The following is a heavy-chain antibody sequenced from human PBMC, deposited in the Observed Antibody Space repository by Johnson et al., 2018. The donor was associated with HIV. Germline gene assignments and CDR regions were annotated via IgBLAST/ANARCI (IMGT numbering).Heavy chain of an antibody. CDR2: IYSGGNT. D-gene: IGHD2-15*01. V-gene: IGHV3-53*01. Sequence: VQPVESGGGLMQPGGSLRLSCTASGFPVSSNYMSWVRQAPGKMLEWASVIYSGGNTYFADSVKGRFTISRDNSKNTRYLQMNSLRVEETAVYYCARERGISGGFDFWGQGTRVSVSS. CDR1: GFPVSSNY. J-gene: IGHJ3*01. CDR3: ARERGISGGFDF.